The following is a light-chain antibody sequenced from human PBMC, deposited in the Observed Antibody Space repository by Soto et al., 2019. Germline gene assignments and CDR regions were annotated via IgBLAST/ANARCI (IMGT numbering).Light chain of an antibody. Sequence: QSVLTQPASVSGSPGQAITISCSGTSSDVGAFNYVSWYQQHPGKAPKLMIYDVSNRPSGVSNRFSGSKSGNTASLTISGLRAEDEADYYCNSYTSNNTYVFGTGTKLNRP. CDR3: NSYTSNNTYV. J-gene: IGLJ1*01. V-gene: IGLV2-14*03. CDR1: SSDVGAFNY. CDR2: DVS.